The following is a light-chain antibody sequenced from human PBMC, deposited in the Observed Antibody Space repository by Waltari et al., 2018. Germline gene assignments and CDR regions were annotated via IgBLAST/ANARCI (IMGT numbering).Light chain of an antibody. CDR2: EVT. V-gene: IGLV2-8*01. Sequence: QSALTQPPPASGSPGQPVTISCPGTSSEVGGYNYVPGYQQHPGRAPKLMIYEVTKRPSGVPDRFSGSKSGNTASLTVSGLQADDEADYYCSSYAGSNNYWVFGGGTTLTVL. CDR1: SSEVGGYNY. J-gene: IGLJ3*02. CDR3: SSYAGSNNYWV.